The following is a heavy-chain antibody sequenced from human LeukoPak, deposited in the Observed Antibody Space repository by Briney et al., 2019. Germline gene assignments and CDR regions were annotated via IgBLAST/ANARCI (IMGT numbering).Heavy chain of an antibody. CDR1: GFTFSNYA. D-gene: IGHD3-22*01. Sequence: GGSLRLSCAASGFTFSNYAMSWVRQAPGKGLEWVSGLTGSGGNTYYADSVKGRFTISRDNSKNTLSLQMNSLRAEDAAVYYCARENYYDSSGYPDYWGQGTLVTVSS. J-gene: IGHJ4*02. CDR3: ARENYYDSSGYPDY. CDR2: LTGSGGNT. V-gene: IGHV3-23*01.